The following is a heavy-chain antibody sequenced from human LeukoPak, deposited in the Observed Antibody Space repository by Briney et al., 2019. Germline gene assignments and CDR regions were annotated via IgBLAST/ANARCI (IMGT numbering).Heavy chain of an antibody. Sequence: ASVKVSCKASGYTLTSYDINWVRQATGQGLEWMGRMNPNSGRTGYAQNFQGRITITRNTSISTAYMELSSLRSEDTVVYYCTRETSSRYFDYWGQGTLVTVSS. CDR3: TRETSSRYFDY. CDR2: MNPNSGRT. CDR1: GYTLTSYD. V-gene: IGHV1-8*01. J-gene: IGHJ4*02.